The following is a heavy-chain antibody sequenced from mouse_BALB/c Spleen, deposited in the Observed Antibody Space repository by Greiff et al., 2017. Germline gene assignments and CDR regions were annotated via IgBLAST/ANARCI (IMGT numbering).Heavy chain of an antibody. D-gene: IGHD2-1*01. CDR1: GYSITSDYA. V-gene: IGHV3-2*02. Sequence: EVHLVESGPGLVKPSQSLSLTCTVTGYSITSDYAWNWIRQFPGNKLEWMGYISYSGSTSYNPSLKSRISITRDTSKNQFFLQLNSVTTEDTATYYCARGYGNYVGYWGQGTTLTVSS. CDR2: ISYSGST. J-gene: IGHJ2*01. CDR3: ARGYGNYVGY.